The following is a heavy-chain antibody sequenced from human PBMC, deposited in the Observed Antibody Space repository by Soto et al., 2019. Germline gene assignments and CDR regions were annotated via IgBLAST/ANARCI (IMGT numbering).Heavy chain of an antibody. V-gene: IGHV2-5*02. Sequence: QITLNESGPTVVRPTETLTLTCRFSGFSLTTSGVGVGWIRQSPGKAPEWLALIYLDDDKRYSAYLKSRLTITKDTSKNQVVLTVSDLDPTDTATYYCAHRVLRTVFGLVTTTAIYFDFWGQGTPVAVSS. CDR1: GFSLTTSGVG. CDR3: AHRVLRTVFGLVTTTAIYFDF. CDR2: IYLDDDK. J-gene: IGHJ4*02. D-gene: IGHD3-3*01.